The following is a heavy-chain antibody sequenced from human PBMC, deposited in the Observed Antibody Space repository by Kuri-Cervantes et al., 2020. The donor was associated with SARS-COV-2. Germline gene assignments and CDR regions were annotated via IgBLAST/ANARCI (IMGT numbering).Heavy chain of an antibody. CDR1: GGSISSGSYY. Sequence: SETLSLTCTVSGGSISSGSYYWSWIRQPAGKGLEWIGYIYYSGSTYYNPSLKSRVTISVDTPKNQFSLKLSSVTAADTAVYYCARGDDYSYWFDPWGQGTLVTVSS. D-gene: IGHD4-11*01. CDR3: ARGDDYSYWFDP. V-gene: IGHV4-61*10. J-gene: IGHJ5*02. CDR2: IYYSGST.